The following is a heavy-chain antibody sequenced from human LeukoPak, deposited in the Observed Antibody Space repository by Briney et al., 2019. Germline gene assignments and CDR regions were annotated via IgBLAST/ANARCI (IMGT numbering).Heavy chain of an antibody. D-gene: IGHD3-3*01. Sequence: SETLSLTCTVSGGSISSSSYNWGWIRQPPGKGLEWIGSIYYSGSTNYNPSLKSRVTISVDTSKNQFSLKLSSVTAADTAVYYCARSQRGYYEGWGQRTMVTVSS. V-gene: IGHV4-39*07. CDR3: ARSQRGYYEG. CDR2: IYYSGST. CDR1: GGSISSSSYN. J-gene: IGHJ3*01.